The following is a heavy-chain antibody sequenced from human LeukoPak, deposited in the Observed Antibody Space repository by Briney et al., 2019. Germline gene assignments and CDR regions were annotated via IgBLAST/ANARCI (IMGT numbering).Heavy chain of an antibody. V-gene: IGHV1-2*02. CDR3: ARGPLEYCSGGTCYSGRNWFDP. D-gene: IGHD2-15*01. CDR1: GYTFTGYY. CDR2: INPNSGGT. Sequence: ASVKVSCKTSGYTFTGYYMHWVRQAPGQGLEWMGWINPNSGGTNYAQKFQGRVTMTRDTSISTVYMELRRLRYDDTAAYYCARGPLEYCSGGTCYSGRNWFDPWGQGTLVTVSS. J-gene: IGHJ5*02.